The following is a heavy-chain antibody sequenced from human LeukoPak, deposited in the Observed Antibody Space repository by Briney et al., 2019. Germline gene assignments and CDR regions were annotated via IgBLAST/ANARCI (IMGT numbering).Heavy chain of an antibody. D-gene: IGHD3-10*01. Sequence: GGSLRLSCAASGFTFSSYSMNWVRQAPAKGLEWVSYISSSSSTIYYADSVKGRFTISRDNAKNSLYLQMNSLRDEDTAVYYCARAHYYGSGSYYNEDAFDVWGQGTMVTVSS. V-gene: IGHV3-48*02. J-gene: IGHJ3*01. CDR3: ARAHYYGSGSYYNEDAFDV. CDR2: ISSSSSTI. CDR1: GFTFSSYS.